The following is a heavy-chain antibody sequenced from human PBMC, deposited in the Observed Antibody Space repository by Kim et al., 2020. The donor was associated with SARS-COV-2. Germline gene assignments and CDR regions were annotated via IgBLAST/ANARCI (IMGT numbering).Heavy chain of an antibody. J-gene: IGHJ6*02. D-gene: IGHD2-15*01. CDR3: TCFDRDYYYYGMDV. V-gene: IGHV4-39*01. CDR2: IYYSGST. CDR1: GGSISSSSYY. Sequence: SETLSLTCTVSGGSISSSSYYWGWIRQPPGKGLEWIGSIYYSGSTYYNPSLKSRVTISVDTSKNQFSLKLSSVTAADTAVYYCTCFDRDYYYYGMDVWGQGTTVTVSS.